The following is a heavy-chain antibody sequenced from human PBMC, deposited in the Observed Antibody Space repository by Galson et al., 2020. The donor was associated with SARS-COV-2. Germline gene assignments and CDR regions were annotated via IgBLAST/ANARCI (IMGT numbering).Heavy chain of an antibody. CDR3: AREAYYDFWSGYSTSRYGMDV. CDR1: GGSISSGDYY. Sequence: ETSETLSLTCTVSGGSISSGDYYWSWIRQPPGKGLEWIGYIYYSGSTYYNPSLKSRVTISVDTSKNQFSLKLSSVTAADTAVYYCAREAYYDFWSGYSTSRYGMDVWGQGTTVTVSS. V-gene: IGHV4-30-4*01. CDR2: IYYSGST. D-gene: IGHD3-3*01. J-gene: IGHJ6*02.